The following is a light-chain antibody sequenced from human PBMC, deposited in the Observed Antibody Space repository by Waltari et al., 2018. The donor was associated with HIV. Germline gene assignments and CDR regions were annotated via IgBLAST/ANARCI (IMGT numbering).Light chain of an antibody. J-gene: IGLJ2*01. Sequence: DLTQPPSVSVPPGQTAPITCTGDALTKRSGYWYQKKSGQAPVLLINKDTERLSGIPERFSGSSSGTSLTLTINEVRAEDEAEYYCQSSDSSGVDFVVFGGGTKLTV. CDR3: QSSDSSGVDFVV. V-gene: IGLV3-25*03. CDR2: KDT. CDR1: ALTKRS.